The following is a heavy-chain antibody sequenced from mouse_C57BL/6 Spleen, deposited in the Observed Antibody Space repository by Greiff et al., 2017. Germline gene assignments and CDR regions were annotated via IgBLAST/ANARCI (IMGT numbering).Heavy chain of an antibody. J-gene: IGHJ3*01. CDR2: ISSGGSYT. CDR1: GFTFSSYG. V-gene: IGHV5-6*02. Sequence: DVKLVESGGDLVKPGGSLKLSCAASGFTFSSYGMSWVRQTPDKRLEWVATISSGGSYTYYPDSVKGRFTISRDNAKNTLYLQMSSLKSEDTAMYYCARQDGAYWGQGTLVTVSA. CDR3: ARQDGAY.